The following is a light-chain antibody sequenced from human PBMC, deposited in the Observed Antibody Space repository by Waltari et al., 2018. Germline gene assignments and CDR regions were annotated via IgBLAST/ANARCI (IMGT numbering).Light chain of an antibody. CDR1: RSHIGAASD. J-gene: IGLJ2*01. CDR2: RKT. CDR3: QSYDSSLRSSV. V-gene: IGLV1-40*01. Sequence: QSVLTPQPSVSGAPGPRFTISLTRRRSHIGAASDVPVYQQIPGKAPKLFIYRKTNRPSGVPDRFSGSKSGTSASLAITGLQAEDEADYYCQSYDSSLRSSVFGGGTKLTVL.